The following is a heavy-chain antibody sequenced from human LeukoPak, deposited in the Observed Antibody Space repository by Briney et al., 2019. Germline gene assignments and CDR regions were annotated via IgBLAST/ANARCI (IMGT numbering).Heavy chain of an antibody. Sequence: PGGSLRLSCAASGFTFSSYWMSWVRQAPGKGLEWVANIKQDGSEKYYVDSVKGRFTISRDNAKNSLYLQMNSLRAEDTAVYYCAMFGCSGGTCYDPWFDPWGQGTLVTVSS. J-gene: IGHJ5*02. V-gene: IGHV3-7*02. CDR2: IKQDGSEK. CDR3: AMFGCSGGTCYDPWFDP. D-gene: IGHD2-15*01. CDR1: GFTFSSYW.